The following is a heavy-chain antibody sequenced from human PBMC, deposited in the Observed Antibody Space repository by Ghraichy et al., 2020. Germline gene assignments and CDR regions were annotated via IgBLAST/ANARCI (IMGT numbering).Heavy chain of an antibody. CDR2: ISGSGGST. Sequence: GGSLRLSCAASGFTFSSYAMSWVRQAPGKGLEWVSTISGSGGSTYYADSVKGRFTISRDNSKNTLYLQMNSLRAEDTAVYHCAEGPRGFKEGGDYWGQGTLVTVSS. CDR3: AEGPRGFKEGGDY. V-gene: IGHV3-23*01. D-gene: IGHD3-10*01. J-gene: IGHJ4*02. CDR1: GFTFSSYA.